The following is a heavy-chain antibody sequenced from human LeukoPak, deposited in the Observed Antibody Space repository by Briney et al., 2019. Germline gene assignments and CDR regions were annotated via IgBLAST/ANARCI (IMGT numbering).Heavy chain of an antibody. CDR1: GFTFSKYA. Sequence: PGGSLRLSCAASGFTFSKYAMTWVRQAPGKRLEWVSGISVSGGSTNYADSVKGRFTISRDNSKNTLYLQMNSLRAEDTAVYYCAKSNYFDSGGYYFFDYWGQGTLVTVSS. CDR2: ISVSGGST. CDR3: AKSNYFDSGGYYFFDY. D-gene: IGHD3-22*01. J-gene: IGHJ4*02. V-gene: IGHV3-23*01.